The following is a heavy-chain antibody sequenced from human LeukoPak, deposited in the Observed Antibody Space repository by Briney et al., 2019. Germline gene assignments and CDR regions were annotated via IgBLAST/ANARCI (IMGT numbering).Heavy chain of an antibody. Sequence: PSETLSLTCTVSGGSISTYHWSWIRQPPGKGLEWIGYIHYSGATNYNPSLKSRVTISVDTSKNQFSLKLTSVTAADTAAYYCARGRVTTHYFLHWCQGTLVTVSP. D-gene: IGHD2-21*02. CDR1: GGSISTYH. J-gene: IGHJ1*01. CDR3: ARGRVTTHYFLH. CDR2: IHYSGAT. V-gene: IGHV4-59*01.